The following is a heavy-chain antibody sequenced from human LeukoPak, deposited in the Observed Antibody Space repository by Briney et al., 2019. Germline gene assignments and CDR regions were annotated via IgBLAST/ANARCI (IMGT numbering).Heavy chain of an antibody. CDR1: GGSISSYY. J-gene: IGHJ2*01. Sequence: SEPLSLTCTVSGGSISSYYWSWIRQPTGKGLEWIGYNYYSGSTNYNPSLKSRVTISVDTSKNQFSLKLSSVTAADTAVYYCARSRTGGGYYYWYFDLWGRGTLVTVSS. CDR2: NYYSGST. V-gene: IGHV4-59*01. D-gene: IGHD3-22*01. CDR3: ARSRTGGGYYYWYFDL.